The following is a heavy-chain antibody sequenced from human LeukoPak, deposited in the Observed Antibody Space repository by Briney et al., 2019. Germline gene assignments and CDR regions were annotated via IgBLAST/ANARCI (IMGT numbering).Heavy chain of an antibody. J-gene: IGHJ4*02. CDR2: FDPEDGET. CDR3: ARDAGYNALFDY. CDR1: GYTLTELS. D-gene: IGHD5-24*01. V-gene: IGHV1-24*01. Sequence: ASVKVSCKVTGYTLTELSMHWVRQAPGKGLEWMGGFDPEDGETIYAQKFQGRVTMTEDTSTDTAYMELSSLRSEDTAVYYCARDAGYNALFDYWGQGTLVTVSS.